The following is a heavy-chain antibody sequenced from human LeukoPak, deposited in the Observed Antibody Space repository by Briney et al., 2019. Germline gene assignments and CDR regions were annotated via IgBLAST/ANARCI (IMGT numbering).Heavy chain of an antibody. CDR2: INPNSGGT. CDR3: ARDRKDYDSSGYYRPIDY. J-gene: IGHJ4*02. V-gene: IGHV1-2*06. CDR1: GYTFTSYY. Sequence: ASVKVSCKASGYTFTSYYMHWVRQAPGQGLEWMGRINPNSGGTNYAQKFQGRVTMTRDTSISTAYMELSRLRSDDTAVYYCARDRKDYDSSGYYRPIDYWGQGTLVTVSS. D-gene: IGHD3-22*01.